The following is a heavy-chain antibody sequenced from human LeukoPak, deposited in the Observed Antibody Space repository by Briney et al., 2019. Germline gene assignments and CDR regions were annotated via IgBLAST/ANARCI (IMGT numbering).Heavy chain of an antibody. CDR1: GGSISSGNYY. V-gene: IGHV4-39*01. D-gene: IGHD4-11*01. J-gene: IGHJ6*03. CDR2: IYHTGST. Sequence: PSETLSLTCTVSGGSISSGNYYRGWIRQPPGKGLEWIGGIYHTGSTHYKPSLKSRVTISVDTSKNQLSLRLTSATAADTAVYYCARPMTNYHMDVWGKGTTVTVSS. CDR3: ARPMTNYHMDV.